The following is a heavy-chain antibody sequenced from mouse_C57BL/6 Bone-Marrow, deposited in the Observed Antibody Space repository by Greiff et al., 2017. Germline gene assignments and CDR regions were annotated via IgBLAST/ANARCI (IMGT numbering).Heavy chain of an antibody. CDR1: GYTFTSYW. CDR2: IYPGSGST. CDR3: ARSDYGRSLYAMDY. J-gene: IGHJ4*01. Sequence: QVQLQQPGAELVKPGASVKMSCKASGYTFTSYWLTWVKQRPGQGLEWIGDIYPGSGSTNYNEKFKSKATLTVDTSSSTAYMQLSSLTSEDSAVYYCARSDYGRSLYAMDYWGQGTSVTVSS. V-gene: IGHV1-55*01. D-gene: IGHD1-1*01.